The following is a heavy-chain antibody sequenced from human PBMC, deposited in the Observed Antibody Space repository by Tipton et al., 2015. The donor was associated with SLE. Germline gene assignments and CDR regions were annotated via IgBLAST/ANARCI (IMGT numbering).Heavy chain of an antibody. Sequence: QLVQSGAEVKKPGASVKVSCKASGYTFTSYDINWVRQATGQGLEWMGWMNPNSGNTGYAQKLQGRVTMTTDTSTSTAYMELRSLRSDDTAVYYCFFPMDVWGKGTTVTVSS. J-gene: IGHJ6*03. CDR1: GYTFTSYD. V-gene: IGHV1-8*02. CDR3: FFPMDV. CDR2: MNPNSGNT.